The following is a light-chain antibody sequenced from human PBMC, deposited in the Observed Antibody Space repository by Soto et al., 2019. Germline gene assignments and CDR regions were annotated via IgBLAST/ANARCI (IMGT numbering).Light chain of an antibody. Sequence: ETVMTQSPATLSASPGESATLSCRAIQSVNSDLAWYQQIPGQAPRLLSYSASTGATGGPARFSGSGSGTEFTLTISSLQSEDFAIYYCQQYNNWPLTFGGGTKVEI. V-gene: IGKV3-15*01. CDR1: QSVNSD. J-gene: IGKJ4*01. CDR2: SAS. CDR3: QQYNNWPLT.